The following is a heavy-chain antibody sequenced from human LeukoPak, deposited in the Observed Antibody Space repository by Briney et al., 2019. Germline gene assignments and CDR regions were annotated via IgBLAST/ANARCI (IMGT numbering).Heavy chain of an antibody. V-gene: IGHV1-8*01. CDR2: MNPNSGNT. CDR3: SSGGGSSYYYYGMDV. D-gene: IGHD2-15*01. Sequence: GASVKVSCKASGYTFISYDINWVRQATGQGLEWMGWMNPNSGNTGYAQKFQGRVTMTRNTSISTAYMELSSLRSEDTAVYYCSSGGGSSYYYYGMDVWGQGTTVTVSS. CDR1: GYTFISYD. J-gene: IGHJ6*02.